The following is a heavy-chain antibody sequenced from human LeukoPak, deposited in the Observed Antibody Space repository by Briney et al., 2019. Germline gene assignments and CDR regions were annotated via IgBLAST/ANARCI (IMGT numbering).Heavy chain of an antibody. J-gene: IGHJ6*04. V-gene: IGHV4-31*03. Sequence: SQTLSLTCTVSGGSISSGGSYWSWIRHPPGKGREWIGYIYYSGSTYYNPSLKSRVTISVDTSKNQFSLKLSSVTAADTAVYYCARDRFRGDYGMDVWGKGTTVTASS. CDR2: IYYSGST. CDR3: ARDRFRGDYGMDV. CDR1: GGSISSGGSY.